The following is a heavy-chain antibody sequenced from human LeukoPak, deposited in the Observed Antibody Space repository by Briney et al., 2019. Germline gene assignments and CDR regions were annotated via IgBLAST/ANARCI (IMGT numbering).Heavy chain of an antibody. V-gene: IGHV3-33*01. J-gene: IGHJ6*02. CDR2: IWYDGSNK. CDR3: ARERLSLVNYYGMDV. CDR1: GFTFSSYG. D-gene: IGHD2/OR15-2a*01. Sequence: GGSLRLSCAASGFTFSSYGMHWVRQAPGKGLEWMAVIWYDGSNKYYADSVKGRFTISRDNSENTLYLQVNSLRAEDTAVYYCARERLSLVNYYGMDVWGQGTTVTVSS.